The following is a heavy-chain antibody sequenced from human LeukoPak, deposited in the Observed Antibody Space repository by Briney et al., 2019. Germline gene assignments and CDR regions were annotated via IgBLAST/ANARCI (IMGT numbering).Heavy chain of an antibody. CDR1: GFTFSSYR. J-gene: IGHJ6*03. Sequence: GGSLRLSCAASGFTFSSYRMNWVRQAPGKGLEWVSYISSSSSTIYYADSVKGRFTISRDNAKNSLYLQMNSLRAEDTAVYYCAKDQSYYYYYMDVRGKGATVTISS. V-gene: IGHV3-48*01. CDR3: AKDQSYYYYYMDV. CDR2: ISSSSSTI.